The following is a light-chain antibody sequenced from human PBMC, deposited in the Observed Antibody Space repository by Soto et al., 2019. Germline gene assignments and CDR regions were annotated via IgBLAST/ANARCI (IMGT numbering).Light chain of an antibody. CDR3: MQGLETPN. CDR2: LGS. CDR1: QSLLHSDGYKY. J-gene: IGKJ3*01. V-gene: IGKV2-28*01. Sequence: DIVMTQSPRSLPVTPGEPASISCRSSQSLLHSDGYKYLDWYLQKPGQSPQLLIYLGSNRASGVPDRFSGSGSGTDFTLRISRVEAEDVGVYYCMQGLETPNFGPGTKVDIK.